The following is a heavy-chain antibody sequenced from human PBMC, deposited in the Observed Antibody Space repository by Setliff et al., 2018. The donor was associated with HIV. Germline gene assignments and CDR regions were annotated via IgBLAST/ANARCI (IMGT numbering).Heavy chain of an antibody. CDR2: IIPLFGTT. J-gene: IGHJ4*02. Sequence: SVKVSCKASGGTFNNYAISWVRQAPGQGLEWVGGIIPLFGTTNYAQKFQGRVTITADESTNTAHMELNSLRSIDTAMYYCARVNGGNSPYYFDSWGQGTLVTVSS. CDR3: ARVNGGNSPYYFDS. D-gene: IGHD2-21*02. V-gene: IGHV1-69*13. CDR1: GGTFNNYA.